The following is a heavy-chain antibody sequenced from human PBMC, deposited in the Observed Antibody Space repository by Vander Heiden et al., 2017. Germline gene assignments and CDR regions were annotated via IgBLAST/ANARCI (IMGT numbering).Heavy chain of an antibody. V-gene: IGHV3-21*01. CDR3: ARTAPAAAWS. Sequence: EVQLVESGGGLVKPGGSLRLSCAASGCTFSSYSRNWVRQAPGKGLEWVSSISRSSSYIYYADSVKGRFTISRDNAKNSLYLQMNSLRAEDTAGYYCARTAPAAAWSWGQGTLGTVSS. D-gene: IGHD6-13*01. CDR1: GCTFSSYS. CDR2: ISRSSSYI. J-gene: IGHJ5*02.